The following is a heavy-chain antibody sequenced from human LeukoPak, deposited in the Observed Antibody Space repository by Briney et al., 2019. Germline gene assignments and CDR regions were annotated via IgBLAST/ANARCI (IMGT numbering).Heavy chain of an antibody. Sequence: GGSLRLSCAASGFTFSSYSMNWVRQAPGKGLEWVSYISSSSSTIYYADSVKGRFTISRDNAKNSLYLQMNSLRDEDTAVYYCARVDYYGSGSYPATFDPWGQGTLVTVSS. D-gene: IGHD3-10*01. V-gene: IGHV3-48*02. CDR3: ARVDYYGSGSYPATFDP. CDR1: GFTFSSYS. J-gene: IGHJ5*02. CDR2: ISSSSSTI.